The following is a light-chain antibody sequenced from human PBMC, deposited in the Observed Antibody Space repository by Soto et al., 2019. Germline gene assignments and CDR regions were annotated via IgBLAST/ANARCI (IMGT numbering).Light chain of an antibody. Sequence: QSALTQPASVSGSPGQSITISCTGTSSDVGGYNFVSWYQQHPGKAPKVMIFEVSNRPSGVSSRFSGSKSGNTASLTISGLQAEDEADYYCCSYAGSLWVFGGGTKLTVL. J-gene: IGLJ3*02. CDR3: CSYAGSLWV. CDR1: SSDVGGYNF. V-gene: IGLV2-23*02. CDR2: EVS.